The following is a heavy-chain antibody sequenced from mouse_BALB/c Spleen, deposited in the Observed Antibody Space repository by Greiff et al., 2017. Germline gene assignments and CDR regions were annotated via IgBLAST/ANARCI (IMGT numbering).Heavy chain of an antibody. Sequence: QVQLQQPGAELVMPGASVKMSCKASGYTFTDYWMHWVKQRPGKGLEWIGAIDTSVSFTSYNKKFKGKATLTVNESSSTAYMQLSSLTSEDSAVYYCARSYYYGSLCFDDWGQGTTLTVSS. V-gene: IGHV1-69*01. CDR3: ARSYYYGSLCFDD. J-gene: IGHJ2*01. D-gene: IGHD1-1*01. CDR2: IDTSVSFT. CDR1: GYTFTDYW.